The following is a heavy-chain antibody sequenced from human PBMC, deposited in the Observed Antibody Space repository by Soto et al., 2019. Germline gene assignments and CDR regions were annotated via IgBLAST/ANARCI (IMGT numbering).Heavy chain of an antibody. V-gene: IGHV4-30-2*05. CDR1: GGSISSGGYS. Sequence: PSETLSLTCAVSGGSISSGGYSWSWIRQPPGKGLEWIGYIYYSGSTYYNPSLKSRVTISVDTSKNQFSLKLSSVTAADTAVYYCARGEMATLYFDGWGQGTMVTVSS. D-gene: IGHD5-12*01. CDR2: IYYSGST. CDR3: ARGEMATLYFDG. J-gene: IGHJ3*01.